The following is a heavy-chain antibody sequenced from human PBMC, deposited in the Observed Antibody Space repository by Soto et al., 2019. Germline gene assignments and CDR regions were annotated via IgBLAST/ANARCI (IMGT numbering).Heavy chain of an antibody. CDR1: GFTFSSYA. V-gene: IGHV3-30-3*01. CDR2: ISYDGSNK. D-gene: IGHD2-2*01. CDR3: ARGPSSLTRFDY. J-gene: IGHJ4*02. Sequence: PVGSLRLSCAASGFTFSSYAMHWVRQAPGKGLEWVAAISYDGSNKYYADSVKGRFTISRDNSKNTLYLQMNSLRAEDTAVYYCARGPSSLTRFDYWGQGTLVTVSS.